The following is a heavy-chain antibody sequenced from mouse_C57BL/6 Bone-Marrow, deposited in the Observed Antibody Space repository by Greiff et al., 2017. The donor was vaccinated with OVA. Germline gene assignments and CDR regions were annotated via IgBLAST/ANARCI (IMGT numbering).Heavy chain of an antibody. Sequence: QVQLQQSGAELAKPGASVKLSCKASGYTFTSYWMHWVKQRPGQGLEWIGYINPSGGYTNYNQKFKDKATLTVDKSSSTAYMQLGSLTYEDSAVYYCARGIWFAYWGQGTLVTVSA. CDR3: ARGIWFAY. J-gene: IGHJ3*01. V-gene: IGHV1-7*01. CDR1: GYTFTSYW. CDR2: INPSGGYT.